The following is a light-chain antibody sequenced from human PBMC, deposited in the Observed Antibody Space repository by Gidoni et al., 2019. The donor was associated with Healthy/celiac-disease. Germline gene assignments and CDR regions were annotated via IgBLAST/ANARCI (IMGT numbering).Light chain of an antibody. CDR3: QQRSIGGA. V-gene: IGKV3-11*01. CDR1: QSVSSY. CDR2: DAS. Sequence: ELVLTQSPATLSLSPGERATLSCRASQSVSSYLAWYQQKPGQAPRLLIYDASNRATGIPARFSGSGSGTDFTLTISSLEPEDFAVYYCQQRSIGGAFXGGTKVEIK. J-gene: IGKJ4*01.